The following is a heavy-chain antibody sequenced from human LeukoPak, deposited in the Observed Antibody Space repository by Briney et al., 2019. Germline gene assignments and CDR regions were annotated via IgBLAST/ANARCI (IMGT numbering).Heavy chain of an antibody. D-gene: IGHD1-26*01. CDR2: TRNKANSYTT. Sequence: PGGSLRLSCATSGFTFSNAWMNWVRQAPGKGLEWVGRTRNKANSYTTEYAASVKGRFTISRDDPKNLLYLQMNSLKSEDTAVYYCGRSGRYRPSDLWGQGTLVTVSS. J-gene: IGHJ5*02. CDR1: GFTFSNAW. V-gene: IGHV3-72*01. CDR3: GRSGRYRPSDL.